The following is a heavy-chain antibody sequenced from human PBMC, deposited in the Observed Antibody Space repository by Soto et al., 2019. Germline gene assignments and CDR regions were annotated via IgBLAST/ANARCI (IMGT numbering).Heavy chain of an antibody. J-gene: IGHJ6*03. V-gene: IGHV4-39*01. D-gene: IGHD4-4*01. Sequence: SETLSLTYTVSGGSVSSSSYYWGWIRQPPGKGLEWIGSIYYSGSTYYNPSLKSRVTISVDTSKNQFSLKLSSVTAADTAVYYCARPPYSNYYYYYMDVWGKGTTVTVSS. CDR3: ARPPYSNYYYYYMDV. CDR1: GGSVSSSSYY. CDR2: IYYSGST.